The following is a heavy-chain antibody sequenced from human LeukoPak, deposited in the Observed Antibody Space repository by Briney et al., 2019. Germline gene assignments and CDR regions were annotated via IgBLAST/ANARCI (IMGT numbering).Heavy chain of an antibody. CDR3: ARIRQRGTKYYFDY. V-gene: IGHV3-7*01. D-gene: IGHD1-7*01. CDR1: GFTVSSNY. J-gene: IGHJ4*02. CDR2: VKQDGSEK. Sequence: GSLRLSCAASGFTVSSNYMSWVRQAPGKGLEWVANVKQDGSEKYYVDSVKGRFTISRDNAKNSLYLQMSSLRAEDTAVYYCARIRQRGTKYYFDYWGQGTLVTVSS.